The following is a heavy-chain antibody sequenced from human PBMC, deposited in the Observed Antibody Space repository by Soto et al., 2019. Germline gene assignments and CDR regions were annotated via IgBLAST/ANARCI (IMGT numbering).Heavy chain of an antibody. CDR2: INSDGRST. J-gene: IGHJ4*02. V-gene: IGHV3-74*01. Sequence: GGSLRLSCAASGFTFSSYWMHWVRQAPGKGLVWVSRINSDGRSTSYAGSVKGRFTISRNNAKNTLYLQMSSLRAEDTAVYYCARAPGYSGYDLFGAKGEFDYWGQGTLVTVSS. CDR1: GFTFSSYW. D-gene: IGHD5-12*01. CDR3: ARAPGYSGYDLFGAKGEFDY.